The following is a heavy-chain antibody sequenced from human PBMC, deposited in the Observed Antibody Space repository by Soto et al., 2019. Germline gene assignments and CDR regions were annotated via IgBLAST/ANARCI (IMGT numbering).Heavy chain of an antibody. V-gene: IGHV4-59*01. CDR1: GGAISTYY. Sequence: QVQLQESGPGLVRPSETLSLTCTVSGGAISTYYWSWLRQSPGKGLEWIAYVYYRGSTNYNPSLKTRGTISVDTSKDQFSPSLTSVTAADTAVYFCARGGMMYTNRGAFGPWGQGTQVTVSS. J-gene: IGHJ5*02. CDR2: VYYRGST. CDR3: ARGGMMYTNRGAFGP. D-gene: IGHD2-8*01.